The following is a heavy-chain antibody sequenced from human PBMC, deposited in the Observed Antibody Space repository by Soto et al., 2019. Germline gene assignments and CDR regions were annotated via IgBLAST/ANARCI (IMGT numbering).Heavy chain of an antibody. V-gene: IGHV4-59*08. Sequence: QVQLQESGPGLVKPSETLSLTCTVSGGSISSYYWSWIRQPPGKGLEWIGYIYYSGSTNYNPSLKSRVTISVDTSKKEFSLKLTSVTAADTAVYYCARHSYYSYYMDVWGKGTTATVSS. CDR1: GGSISSYY. CDR2: IYYSGST. J-gene: IGHJ6*03. CDR3: ARHSYYSYYMDV.